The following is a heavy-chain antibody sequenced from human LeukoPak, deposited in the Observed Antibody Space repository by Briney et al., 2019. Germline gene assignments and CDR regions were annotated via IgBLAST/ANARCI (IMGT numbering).Heavy chain of an antibody. V-gene: IGHV3-74*01. CDR1: GFTFSNYT. J-gene: IGHJ4*02. D-gene: IGHD6-19*01. CDR2: INSDGSNT. Sequence: GGSLRLSCSASGFTFSNYTMHWVRQAPGKGLVWVSRINSDGSNTVYADSVKGRFTISRDNAKNTLYLQMNSLRAEDTALYYCARKGEQWLVLDYWGQGTLVTVSS. CDR3: ARKGEQWLVLDY.